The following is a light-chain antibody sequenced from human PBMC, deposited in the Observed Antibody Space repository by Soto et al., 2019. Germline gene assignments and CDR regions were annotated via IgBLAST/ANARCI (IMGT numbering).Light chain of an antibody. Sequence: ETVLTQSPGTLPLSPGERGTLSCRASQGVNSNFLDWYQQKPGQAPRLLIYVASNMATGIPDRFSGSGSGTDFSLTISRLEPEDFAVYYCHQYGNSPRTFGQGTKVEIK. CDR3: HQYGNSPRT. CDR2: VAS. J-gene: IGKJ1*01. V-gene: IGKV3-20*01. CDR1: QGVNSNF.